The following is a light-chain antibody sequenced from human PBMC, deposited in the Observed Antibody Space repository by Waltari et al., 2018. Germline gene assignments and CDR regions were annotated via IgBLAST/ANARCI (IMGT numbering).Light chain of an antibody. Sequence: EIVMTQSPVTMSVSPGEGVTLSCTASESVGTDVAWYRHKPGQPPRLLIYDANARATGVPARRSGSGSGTDFTITISSLEPEDFAFYYCQQSRQWPRRTFGQGTKLEI. CDR3: QQSRQWPRRT. V-gene: IGKV3D-15*01. CDR1: ESVGTD. J-gene: IGKJ2*01. CDR2: DAN.